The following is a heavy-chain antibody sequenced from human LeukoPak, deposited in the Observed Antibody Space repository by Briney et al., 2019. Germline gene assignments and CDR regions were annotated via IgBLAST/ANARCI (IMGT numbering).Heavy chain of an antibody. V-gene: IGHV3-23*01. CDR1: GFXFSSYA. CDR2: ISRGNGNTYYA. J-gene: IGHJ4*02. D-gene: IGHD3-9*01. CDR3: AKFYDILTGYFDY. Sequence: GGSLRLSCAASGFXFSSYAISWVRQSPGKGLEWVSAISRGNGNTYYAYYADSVRGRFTISRDSSKNTLYLQMNSLRAEDTAVYYCAKFYDILTGYFDYWGQGTLVTVSS.